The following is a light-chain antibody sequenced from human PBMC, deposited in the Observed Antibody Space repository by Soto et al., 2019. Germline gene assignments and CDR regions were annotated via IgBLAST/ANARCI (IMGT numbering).Light chain of an antibody. J-gene: IGLJ1*01. CDR3: SSYTRSSTGLYV. V-gene: IGLV2-14*01. CDR2: EVS. Sequence: QSALTQPASVSGSPGQSITISCTGTSSDVGGYNYVSWYQQHPGKAPKLMIYEVSNRPSGVSNRFSGSKSGNTASLTISGLQAEDEADYYCSSYTRSSTGLYVFGTGTKLTVL. CDR1: SSDVGGYNY.